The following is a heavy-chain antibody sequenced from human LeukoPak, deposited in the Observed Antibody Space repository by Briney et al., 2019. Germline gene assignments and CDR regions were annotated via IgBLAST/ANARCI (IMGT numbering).Heavy chain of an antibody. CDR1: GFIFSSYA. CDR2: IWYDGSSK. Sequence: GRSLRLSCAASGFIFSSYAMHWVRQAPGKGLEWVAVIWYDGSSKYYADSVKGRFTISRDNSKNTLYLQMNSLRAEDTAVYYCARSKGPAIRLGDAFDIWGQGTMVTVSS. CDR3: ARSKGPAIRLGDAFDI. J-gene: IGHJ3*02. V-gene: IGHV3-33*01. D-gene: IGHD5-18*01.